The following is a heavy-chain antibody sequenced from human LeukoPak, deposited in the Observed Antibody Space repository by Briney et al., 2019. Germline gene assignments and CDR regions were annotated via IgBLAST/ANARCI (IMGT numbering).Heavy chain of an antibody. J-gene: IGHJ4*02. CDR1: GYTFTSYD. D-gene: IGHD6-13*01. V-gene: IGHV1-8*01. CDR3: ARENKSGPRAHSSSWYPYYFDY. CDR2: MNPNSGNT. Sequence: ASVKVSCKASGYTFTSYDINWVRQATGQGLEWMGWMNPNSGNTGYAQKFQGRVTMTRDTSISTAYMELSRLRSDDTAVYYCARENKSGPRAHSSSWYPYYFDYWGQGTLVTVSS.